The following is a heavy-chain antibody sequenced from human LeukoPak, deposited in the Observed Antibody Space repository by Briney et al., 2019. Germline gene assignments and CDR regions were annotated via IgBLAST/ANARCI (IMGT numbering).Heavy chain of an antibody. J-gene: IGHJ4*02. CDR3: ARGNATLEMASSYFDY. D-gene: IGHD5-24*01. Sequence: PSETLSLTCTVSGGSISSYYWSWIRQPPGKGLEWIGEINHSGSTNYNPSLKSRVTISVDTSKNQFSLKLSSVTAADTAVYSCARGNATLEMASSYFDYWGQGTLVTVSS. V-gene: IGHV4-34*01. CDR2: INHSGST. CDR1: GGSISSYY.